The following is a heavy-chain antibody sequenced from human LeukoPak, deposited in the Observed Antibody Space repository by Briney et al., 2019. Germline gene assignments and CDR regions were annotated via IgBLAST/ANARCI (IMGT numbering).Heavy chain of an antibody. CDR1: GGSISTNYYY. J-gene: IGHJ4*02. V-gene: IGHV4-39*07. CDR3: ASLARDYVDFDVINIGPVD. CDR2: IYFSGSI. D-gene: IGHD3-16*01. Sequence: SETLSLTCTVSGGSISTNYYYWGWIRQPPGKGLEWIGSIYFSGSIFYNPSLKSRVTISVDTSKNQFSLKLSSVTAADTAFYYCASLARDYVDFDVINIGPVDWGQGTLVTVSS.